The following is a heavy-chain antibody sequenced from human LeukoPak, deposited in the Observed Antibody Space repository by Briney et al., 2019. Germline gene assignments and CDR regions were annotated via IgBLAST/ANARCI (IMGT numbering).Heavy chain of an antibody. Sequence: SETLSLTCTVSGGSISSSSYYWGWIRQPPGKGLEWIGSIYYSGSTYYNPSLKSRVTISVDTSKNQFSLKLSSVTAADTAVYYCARASQNYYDNSGYAHWGQGTLVTVSS. D-gene: IGHD3-22*01. CDR1: GGSISSSSYY. V-gene: IGHV4-39*01. CDR3: ARASQNYYDNSGYAH. J-gene: IGHJ4*02. CDR2: IYYSGST.